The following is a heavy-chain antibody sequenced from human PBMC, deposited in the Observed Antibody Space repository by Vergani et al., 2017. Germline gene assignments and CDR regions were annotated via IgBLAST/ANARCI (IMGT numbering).Heavy chain of an antibody. D-gene: IGHD6-19*01. V-gene: IGHV3-23*01. Sequence: EVQLLESGGGLVQPGGSLRLSCAASGFTFSSYAMSWVREAPGKGLEWVSAISGSGGRTYYADSVKGRFTISRDNCKNTLYLQMNSRRAEDTAGYYCAKDRGSSGWYYFDYWGQGTLVTVSS. J-gene: IGHJ4*02. CDR1: GFTFSSYA. CDR3: AKDRGSSGWYYFDY. CDR2: ISGSGGRT.